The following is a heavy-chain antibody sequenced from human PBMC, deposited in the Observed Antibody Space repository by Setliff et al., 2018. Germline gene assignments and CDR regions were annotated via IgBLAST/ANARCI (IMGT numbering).Heavy chain of an antibody. CDR1: GFTFSSSS. V-gene: IGHV3-23*01. Sequence: HPGGSLRLSCAASGFTFSSSSMTWVRQAPGKGLEWVSAINSGGSSTYYADSVKGRFTISRDNSKTTLYLQMNSLRAEDTAIYSCAKFSSVPGSRFFDYWGQGALVTVSS. D-gene: IGHD2-2*01. CDR2: INSGGSST. CDR3: AKFSSVPGSRFFDY. J-gene: IGHJ4*02.